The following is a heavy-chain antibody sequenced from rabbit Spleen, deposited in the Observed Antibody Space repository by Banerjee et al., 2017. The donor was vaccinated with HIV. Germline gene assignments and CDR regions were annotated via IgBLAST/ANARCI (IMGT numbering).Heavy chain of an antibody. CDR2: IAAGRSTAKT. V-gene: IGHV1S40*01. CDR3: ARDTGSSFSSYGMDL. Sequence: LEESGGGLVKPGASLTLTCTASGFSFSSSDHMCWVRQAPGKGPEWIACIAAGRSTAKTYYANWAKGRFTISKTSSTTVTLQMTSLTVADTATYFCARDTGSSFSSYGMDLWGPGTLVTVS. D-gene: IGHD8-1*01. CDR1: GFSFSSSDH. J-gene: IGHJ6*01.